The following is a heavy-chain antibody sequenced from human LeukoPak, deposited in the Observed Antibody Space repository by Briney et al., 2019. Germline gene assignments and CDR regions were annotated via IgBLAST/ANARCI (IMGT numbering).Heavy chain of an antibody. Sequence: GASVKVSCKTSGYTFAGHHIHWVRQAPGPGLEWMGWINPSSGDTKYAQNFQDRVIMTRDTSISTAYMDLSRLSSDDTAIYYCARAGHDSSGYSFRLDYWGQGTLVTVSS. CDR3: ARAGHDSSGYSFRLDY. J-gene: IGHJ4*02. V-gene: IGHV1-2*02. CDR2: INPSSGDT. D-gene: IGHD3-22*01. CDR1: GYTFAGHH.